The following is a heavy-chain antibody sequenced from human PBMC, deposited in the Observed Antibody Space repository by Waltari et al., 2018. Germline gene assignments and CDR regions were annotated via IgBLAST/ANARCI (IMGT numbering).Heavy chain of an antibody. CDR1: GGSISSYY. J-gene: IGHJ6*03. Sequence: QVQLQESGPGLVKPSETLSLTCTVSGGSISSYYWSWIRQPPGKGLEWVGYIYYSGSTNYNPSLKSRVTISVDTSKNQFSLKLSSVTAADTAVYYCARHYTTGGIFGVPAPGPRVYYMDVWGKGTTVTISS. CDR2: IYYSGST. V-gene: IGHV4-59*08. CDR3: ARHYTTGGIFGVPAPGPRVYYMDV. D-gene: IGHD3-3*01.